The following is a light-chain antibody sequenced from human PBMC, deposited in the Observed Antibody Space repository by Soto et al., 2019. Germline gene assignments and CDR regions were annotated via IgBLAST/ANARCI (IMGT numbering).Light chain of an antibody. CDR1: SSDVGSYNY. Sequence: QSALTQPASVSGSPGQSITISCTGTSSDVGSYNYVSWYQQHPGKAPKVMIYEVSNRPSGVSNRFSGSKSGNTASLTISGLQAEDEDDDYCSSYTSSSTVVFGGGTKLTVL. CDR3: SSYTSSSTVV. CDR2: EVS. J-gene: IGLJ2*01. V-gene: IGLV2-14*01.